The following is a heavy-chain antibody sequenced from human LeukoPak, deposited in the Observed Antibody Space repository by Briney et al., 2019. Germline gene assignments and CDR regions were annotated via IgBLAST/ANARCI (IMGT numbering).Heavy chain of an antibody. CDR1: GFSFSSYW. Sequence: GGSLRLSCAASGFSFSSYWMTWVRQVPGKGVEWVANIKPDGSGKHYVDSVKGRFTISRDNAKSSLYLQMDSLRVEDTAVYYCSSQPAVIDLDFWGQGALVTVSS. V-gene: IGHV3-7*01. J-gene: IGHJ4*02. CDR3: SSQPAVIDLDF. CDR2: IKPDGSGK. D-gene: IGHD2/OR15-2a*01.